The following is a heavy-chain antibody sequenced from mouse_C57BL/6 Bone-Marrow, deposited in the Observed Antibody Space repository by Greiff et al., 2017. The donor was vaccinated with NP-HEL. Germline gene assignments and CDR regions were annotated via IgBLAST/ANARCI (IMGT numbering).Heavy chain of an antibody. CDR1: GYAFSSYW. CDR2: IYPGDGDT. D-gene: IGHD1-1*01. Sequence: VQMQQSGAELVKPGASVKISCKASGYAFSSYWMNWVKQRPGKGLEWIGQIYPGDGDTNYNGKFKGKATLTADKSSSTAYMQLSSLTSEDSAVYFCARYYGSSYYFDYWGQGTTLTVSS. J-gene: IGHJ2*01. CDR3: ARYYGSSYYFDY. V-gene: IGHV1-80*01.